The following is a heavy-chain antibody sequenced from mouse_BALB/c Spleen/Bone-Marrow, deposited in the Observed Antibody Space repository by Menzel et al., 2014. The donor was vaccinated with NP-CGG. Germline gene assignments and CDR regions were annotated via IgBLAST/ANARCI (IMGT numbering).Heavy chain of an antibody. CDR3: ARATPYYPLDY. J-gene: IGHJ4*01. Sequence: VQLQQPGAELVKPGASVKLSCTASGFNIKDTYIHWMKPRPEQGLEWIGRIDPGSGSTKYDPKFQGKATIKADTSSNTAYVQLSSLTSEDTAVYYCARATPYYPLDYWGQGNSVTVSS. CDR1: GFNIKDTY. V-gene: IGHV14-3*02. CDR2: IDPGSGST.